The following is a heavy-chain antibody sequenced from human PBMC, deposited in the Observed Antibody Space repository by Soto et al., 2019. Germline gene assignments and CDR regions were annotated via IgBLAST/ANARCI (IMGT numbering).Heavy chain of an antibody. V-gene: IGHV1-18*01. Sequence: QVQLVQSGAEVKKPGASVKVSCKASGYSFTRYGISWVRQAPGQGLEWMGWISGYNANTNYPENLQGRVTMTTDTSTSTAYMEVRNLISDDTAVYYCARMGDPPYYYCGLAVWGQWTTVTVSS. CDR3: ARMGDPPYYYCGLAV. CDR2: ISGYNANT. D-gene: IGHD3-16*01. CDR1: GYSFTRYG. J-gene: IGHJ6*02.